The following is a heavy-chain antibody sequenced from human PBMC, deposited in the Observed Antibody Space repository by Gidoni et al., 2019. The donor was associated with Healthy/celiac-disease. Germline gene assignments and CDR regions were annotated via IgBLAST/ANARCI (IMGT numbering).Heavy chain of an antibody. CDR2: TYYSGST. D-gene: IGHD5-12*01. V-gene: IGHV4-59*01. J-gene: IGHJ4*02. CDR3: ARGNGYAKYYFDY. CDR1: GGSINSYY. Sequence: QVQLQESGPGLVKPSETLSLTCTVSGGSINSYYWSWIRQPPGKGLEWIGYTYYSGSTKYNPSLKSRVTISVDTSKNQFSLKLSSVTAADTAMYYCARGNGYAKYYFDYWGQGTLVTVSS.